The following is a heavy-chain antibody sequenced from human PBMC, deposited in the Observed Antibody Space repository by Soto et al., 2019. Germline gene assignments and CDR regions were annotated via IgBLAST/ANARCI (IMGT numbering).Heavy chain of an antibody. J-gene: IGHJ4*02. D-gene: IGHD1-26*01. CDR1: GYSFTGHY. CDR2: IGPESGAT. V-gene: IGHV1-2*02. CDR3: GRGRSGQIVVFY. Sequence: ASVKVSCKASGYSFTGHYIHWVRQAPEQGPEWMGEIGPESGATRYAQKFQGRVTMTMDTSITKVYMELNSLRPDDTAIYYCGRGRSGQIVVFYWGQGTQVTV.